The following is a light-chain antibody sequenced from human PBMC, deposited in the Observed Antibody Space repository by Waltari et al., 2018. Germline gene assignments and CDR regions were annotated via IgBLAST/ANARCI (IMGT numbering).Light chain of an antibody. J-gene: IGKJ4*01. CDR3: QHYNNWPLT. CDR2: GVS. V-gene: IGKV3-15*01. Sequence: EIVMTPFPATLSLSPGERATLSCRARQSVTANLAWYQQKPGQAPRLLIHGVSCRATDIPARCSGSGSGTDFTLTISSLQSEDFATYYCQHYNNWPLTFGGGTKVEIK. CDR1: QSVTAN.